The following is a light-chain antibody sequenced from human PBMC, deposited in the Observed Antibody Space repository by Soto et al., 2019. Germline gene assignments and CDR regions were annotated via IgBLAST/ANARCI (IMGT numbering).Light chain of an antibody. CDR3: QQRHMWPIT. J-gene: IGKJ5*01. CDR1: QSFLGL. Sequence: EVVLTQSPVTLSLSQGEGATLSCRASQSFLGLLAWYQQKPGQAPRLLIYDAYNRATGIPPRFSGSGSGTDFTLTISSLEPEDSAVYYCQQRHMWPITFGQGTRLEIK. CDR2: DAY. V-gene: IGKV3-11*01.